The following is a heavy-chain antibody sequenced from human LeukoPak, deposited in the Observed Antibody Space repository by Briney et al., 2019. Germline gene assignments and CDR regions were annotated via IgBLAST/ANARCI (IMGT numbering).Heavy chain of an antibody. D-gene: IGHD6-13*01. CDR3: AKVDGVRAAPGRGRVDS. J-gene: IGHJ4*02. V-gene: IGHV3-23*01. Sequence: QSGGSLRLSCAASGFAFSSYVMTWVRQAPGKGLEWVSGISGSGGSTYDADSVKGRFTVSRDDSKSTLYLQLNSLRAEDTAVYYCAKVDGVRAAPGRGRVDSWGQGTLVTVSS. CDR1: GFAFSSYV. CDR2: ISGSGGST.